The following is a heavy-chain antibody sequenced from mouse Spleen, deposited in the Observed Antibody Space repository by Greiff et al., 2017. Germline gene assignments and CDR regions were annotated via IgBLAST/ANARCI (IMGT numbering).Heavy chain of an antibody. CDR3: ARRIYYYGSSNFYYAMDY. J-gene: IGHJ4*01. V-gene: IGHV5-17*01. D-gene: IGHD1-1*01. CDR2: ISSGSSTI. Sequence: EVKVEESGGGLVKPGGSLKLSCAASGFTFSDYGMHWVRQAPEKGLEWVAYISSGSSTIYYADTVKGRFTISRDNAKNTLFLQMTSLRSEDTAMYYCARRIYYYGSSNFYYAMDYWGQGTSVTVSS. CDR1: GFTFSDYG.